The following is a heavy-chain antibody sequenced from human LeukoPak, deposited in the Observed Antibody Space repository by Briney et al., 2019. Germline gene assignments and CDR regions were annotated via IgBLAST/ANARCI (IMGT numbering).Heavy chain of an antibody. CDR1: GFTFSDYY. CDR3: VRGVSISSSWYNDI. D-gene: IGHD6-13*01. CDR2: ISRGGSTT. Sequence: GGSLRLSCAASGFTFSDYYMSWIRQAPGKGLEGVSYISRGGSTTYYADSVKGRFTISRDNAKNSLYLQMNSLRAEDTAVYYCVRGVSISSSWYNDIWGQGTMVTVSS. J-gene: IGHJ3*02. V-gene: IGHV3-11*01.